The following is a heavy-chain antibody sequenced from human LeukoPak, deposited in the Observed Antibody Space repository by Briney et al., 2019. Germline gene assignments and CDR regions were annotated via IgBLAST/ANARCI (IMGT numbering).Heavy chain of an antibody. CDR3: AGYCSSTSCGWFDP. J-gene: IGHJ5*02. D-gene: IGHD2-2*01. CDR2: ISGSGGNK. V-gene: IGHV3-23*01. Sequence: GGSLRLSCAASGFTFSDYHMGWVRQAPGNGLEWVSGISGSGGNKYYADSVKGRFTISRDNSRNTLYLQMNSLRADEDTAVYYCAGYCSSTSCGWFDPWGQGTLVTVSS. CDR1: GFTFSDYH.